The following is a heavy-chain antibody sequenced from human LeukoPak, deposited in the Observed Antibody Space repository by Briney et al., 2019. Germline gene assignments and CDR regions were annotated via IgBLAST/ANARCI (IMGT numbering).Heavy chain of an antibody. Sequence: GGSLRLSCAASGFTFSNYAMSWVRQAPGKGLEWVSAISNSGDNTYYAESVKGRFTISRDNSKSTLYLQMNSLEAEDTAVYYCAKSRGSGTYYKGNDYWGQGTLVTVFS. CDR2: ISNSGDNT. D-gene: IGHD3-10*01. CDR3: AKSRGSGTYYKGNDY. J-gene: IGHJ4*02. V-gene: IGHV3-23*01. CDR1: GFTFSNYA.